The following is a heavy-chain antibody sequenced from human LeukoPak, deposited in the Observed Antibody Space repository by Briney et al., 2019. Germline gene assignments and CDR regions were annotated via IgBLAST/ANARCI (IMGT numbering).Heavy chain of an antibody. J-gene: IGHJ5*02. CDR1: GYTFTGYY. CDR2: INPNSGGT. CDR3: ARGYSYGRPFDP. D-gene: IGHD5-18*01. Sequence: ASVKVSCKASGYTFTGYYMHWVRRAPGQGREWMVRINPNSGGTNYAQKFKGRVTMTRDTSISTAYMELSRLRSDDTAVYYCARGYSYGRPFDPWGQGTLVTVSS. V-gene: IGHV1-2*06.